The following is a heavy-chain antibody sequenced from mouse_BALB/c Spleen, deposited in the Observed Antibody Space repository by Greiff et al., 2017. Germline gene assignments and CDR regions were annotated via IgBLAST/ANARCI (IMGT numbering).Heavy chain of an antibody. Sequence: QVQLKQPGAELVKPGASVKLSCKASGYTFTSYWMHWVKQRPGQGLEWIGEINPSNGRTNYNEKFKSKATLTVDKSSSTAYMQLSSLTSEDSAVYYCARGDYDPDAMDYWGQGTSVTVSS. CDR1: GYTFTSYW. CDR2: INPSNGRT. V-gene: IGHV1S81*02. D-gene: IGHD2-4*01. J-gene: IGHJ4*01. CDR3: ARGDYDPDAMDY.